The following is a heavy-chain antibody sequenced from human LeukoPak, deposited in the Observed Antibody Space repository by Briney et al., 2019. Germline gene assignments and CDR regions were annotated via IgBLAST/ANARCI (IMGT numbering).Heavy chain of an antibody. CDR3: ARGRYYDSSGYRVGAFDI. J-gene: IGHJ3*02. Sequence: ASVKDSCKASGYTFTSYYMHWVRQAPGQGLEWMGIINPSGGSTSYAQKFKGRVTMTRDTSTRTVYMELSSLRSEDTAVYYWARGRYYDSSGYRVGAFDIGGQGTMVTVSS. CDR2: INPSGGST. D-gene: IGHD3-22*01. CDR1: GYTFTSYY. V-gene: IGHV1-46*01.